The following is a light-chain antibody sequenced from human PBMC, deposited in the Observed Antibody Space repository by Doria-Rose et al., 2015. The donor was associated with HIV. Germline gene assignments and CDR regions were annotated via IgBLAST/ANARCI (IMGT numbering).Light chain of an antibody. Sequence: KAPKLMISEVSNRPSGVSNRFSGSKSGNTASLTISGLRAEDEADYYCSSYTSASTLIFGEGTKLTVL. CDR3: SSYTSASTLI. CDR2: EVS. J-gene: IGLJ2*01. V-gene: IGLV2-14*01.